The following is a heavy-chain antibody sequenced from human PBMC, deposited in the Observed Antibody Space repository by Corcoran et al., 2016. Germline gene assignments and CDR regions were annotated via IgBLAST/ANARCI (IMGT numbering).Heavy chain of an antibody. V-gene: IGHV3-30*18. J-gene: IGHJ4*02. CDR2: ISDDGSNK. CDR3: AKGQLPDY. CDR1: GFTFSSYG. Sequence: QVQLVESGGGVVQPGRSLRLSCAASGFTFSSYGMHWVRQAPGKGLEWVAVISDDGSNKYYADSVKGRFTISRDNSKNTLYLQMNSLRAEDTAVYYCAKGQLPDYWGQGTLVTVSS. D-gene: IGHD1-1*01.